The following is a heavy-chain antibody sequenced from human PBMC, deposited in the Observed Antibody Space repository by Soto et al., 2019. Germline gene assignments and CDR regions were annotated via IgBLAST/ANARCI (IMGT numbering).Heavy chain of an antibody. CDR2: ISGSGGTT. CDR3: ARGNMVLRYDFDY. Sequence: EVQLLESGGGLVQPGGSLILSCVASGFTSGDTFHSYAMGWVRQAPGKGLEWVSGISGSGGTTYYADSVKGRFTISRDNSKNTLFLQMNSLRAEDTAVYYCARGNMVLRYDFDYCCQGTLVTVSS. V-gene: IGHV3-23*01. J-gene: IGHJ4*02. CDR1: GFTSGDTFHSYA. D-gene: IGHD2-8*01.